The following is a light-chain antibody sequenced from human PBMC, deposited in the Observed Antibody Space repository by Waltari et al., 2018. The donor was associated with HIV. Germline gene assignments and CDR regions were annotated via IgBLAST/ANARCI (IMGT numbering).Light chain of an antibody. CDR1: QTISRSY. CDR2: GTS. Sequence: EIVLTQSPGTLSLSPGDRATLSCRASQTISRSYLTWYQQTPGQAPRLLILGTSTRASGIPDRFSGSGSGIDFTLTINRLEPEDFAVYYCQQYGTGAPLTFGGGTKVEFK. CDR3: QQYGTGAPLT. V-gene: IGKV3-20*01. J-gene: IGKJ4*01.